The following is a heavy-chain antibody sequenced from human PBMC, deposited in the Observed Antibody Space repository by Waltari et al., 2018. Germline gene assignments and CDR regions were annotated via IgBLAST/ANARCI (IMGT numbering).Heavy chain of an antibody. D-gene: IGHD1-26*01. CDR1: GFTFDDYA. CDR2: ISWNSGSI. CDR3: AKLGGVGALHDAFDI. V-gene: IGHV3-9*01. Sequence: EVQLVESGGGLVQPGRSLRLSCAASGFTFDDYAMHWVRQAPGKGLEWVSGISWNSGSIGFADCVTRRFTISIDNAKNSLYLQMNMLRAEDTALYYCAKLGGVGALHDAFDIWGQGTMVTVSS. J-gene: IGHJ3*02.